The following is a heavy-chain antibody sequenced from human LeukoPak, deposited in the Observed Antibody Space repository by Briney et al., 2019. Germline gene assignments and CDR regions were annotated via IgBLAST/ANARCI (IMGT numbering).Heavy chain of an antibody. J-gene: IGHJ3*02. CDR1: GFTFSSYG. CDR2: ISYDGSNK. V-gene: IGHV3-30*18. Sequence: PGGSLRLSCAASGFTFSSYGMHWVRQAPGKGLEWVAVISYDGSNKYYADSVKGRFTISRDNSKNTLYLQMNNLRAEDTAVYYCAKDGITMVRGVHGAFDIWGQGTMVTVSS. D-gene: IGHD3-10*01. CDR3: AKDGITMVRGVHGAFDI.